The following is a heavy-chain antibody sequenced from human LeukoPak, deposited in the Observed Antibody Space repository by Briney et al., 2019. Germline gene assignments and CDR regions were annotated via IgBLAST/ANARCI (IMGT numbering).Heavy chain of an antibody. V-gene: IGHV4-61*05. D-gene: IGHD5/OR15-5a*01. CDR2: IYYSGST. J-gene: IGHJ5*02. Sequence: SETLSLTCTVSGGSISSSSYYWGWLRQPPGKGLEWIGYIYYSGSTNYNPSLKSRVTISVDTSKNQFSLKLSPVTAADTAVYYCARVSRNWFDPWGQGTLVTASS. CDR1: GGSISSSSYY. CDR3: ARVSRNWFDP.